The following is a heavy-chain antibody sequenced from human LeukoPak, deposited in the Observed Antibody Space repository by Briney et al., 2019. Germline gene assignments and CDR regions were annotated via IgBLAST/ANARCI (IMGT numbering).Heavy chain of an antibody. CDR1: GYSFTSYW. V-gene: IGHV5-51*01. Sequence: GESLKISCKGSGYSFTSYWIGWVRQMPGKGLEWMGIIYPGDSDTRYSPSFQGQVTISADKSISTAYLQWSSLKASDTAMYYCAGLDDSSGYYLTPFDYWGQGTLVTVSS. J-gene: IGHJ4*02. D-gene: IGHD3-22*01. CDR3: AGLDDSSGYYLTPFDY. CDR2: IYPGDSDT.